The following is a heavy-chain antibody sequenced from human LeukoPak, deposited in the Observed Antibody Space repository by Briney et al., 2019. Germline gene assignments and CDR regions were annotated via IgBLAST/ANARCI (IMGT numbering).Heavy chain of an antibody. Sequence: SETLSLTCAVYGGSFSGYYWSWIRQPPGKGLEWIGEINHSGSTNYNPSLKSRVTISVDTSKNQFSLKLSSVTAADTAVYYCARKTQRLRFYNYWGQGTLVTVSS. CDR1: GGSFSGYY. V-gene: IGHV4-34*01. CDR2: INHSGST. J-gene: IGHJ4*02. D-gene: IGHD3-3*01. CDR3: ARKTQRLRFYNY.